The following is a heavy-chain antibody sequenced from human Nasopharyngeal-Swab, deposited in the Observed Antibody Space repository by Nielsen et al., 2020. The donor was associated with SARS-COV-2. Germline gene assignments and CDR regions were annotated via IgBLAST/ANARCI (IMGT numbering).Heavy chain of an antibody. CDR2: MNSDGSTI. CDR3: ATAGNYRFDN. Sequence: LSLTRAASGFTFSSSWMHWIRQDPGKGLVWVARMNSDGSTINYGDSVMGRFIISRDNAKNMLYLQMYSLRAEDTAVYYCATAGNYRFDNWGHGTLVTVSS. J-gene: IGHJ4*01. V-gene: IGHV3-74*01. D-gene: IGHD3-16*02. CDR1: GFTFSSSW.